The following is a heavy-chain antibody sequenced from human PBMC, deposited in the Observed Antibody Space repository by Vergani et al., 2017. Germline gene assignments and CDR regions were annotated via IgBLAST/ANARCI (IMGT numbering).Heavy chain of an antibody. Sequence: QLQLQESGPGLVKTSETLALTCTVSGGSISSSSYYWGWIRQPPGKGLEWIGSIFYSGSTYYNPSLKSRVTISIDTSKNQFSLNLKSVTAADTAVYYCASXNYHDSSGYYSFDYWGQGTLVTVSS. CDR2: IFYSGST. J-gene: IGHJ4*02. D-gene: IGHD3-22*01. V-gene: IGHV4-39*01. CDR1: GGSISSSSYY. CDR3: ASXNYHDSSGYYSFDY.